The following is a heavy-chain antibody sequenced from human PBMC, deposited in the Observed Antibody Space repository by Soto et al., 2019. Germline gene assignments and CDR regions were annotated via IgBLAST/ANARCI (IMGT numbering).Heavy chain of an antibody. Sequence: GESLKISCTGFGYTFTTFWISWVRQIPCRGLEWMGRIDPRDSYTNYSPSFQGHVTISVDKSISTAYLQWGSLKASDTAMYYCARLYCSSSTCDSWFDPWGQGTLVTVSS. J-gene: IGHJ5*02. V-gene: IGHV5-10-1*01. CDR1: GYTFTTFW. D-gene: IGHD2-2*01. CDR3: ARLYCSSSTCDSWFDP. CDR2: IDPRDSYT.